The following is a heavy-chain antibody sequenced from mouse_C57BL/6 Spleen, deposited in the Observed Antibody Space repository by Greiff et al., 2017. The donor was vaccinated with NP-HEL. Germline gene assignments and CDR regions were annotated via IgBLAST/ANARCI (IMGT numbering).Heavy chain of an antibody. Sequence: DVHLVESEGGLVQPGSSMKLSCTASGFTFSDYYMAWVRQVPEKGLEWVANINYDGSSTYYLDSLKSRFIISRDNAKNILYLQMSSLKSEDTATYYCARDGGSRYFDVWGTGTTVTVSS. CDR1: GFTFSDYY. V-gene: IGHV5-16*01. J-gene: IGHJ1*03. D-gene: IGHD1-1*01. CDR2: INYDGSST. CDR3: ARDGGSRYFDV.